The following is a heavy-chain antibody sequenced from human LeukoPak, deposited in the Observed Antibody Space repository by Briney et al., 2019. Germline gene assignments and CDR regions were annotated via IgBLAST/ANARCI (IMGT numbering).Heavy chain of an antibody. J-gene: IGHJ4*02. CDR2: ISGSGGSI. D-gene: IGHD5-18*01. Sequence: GGSLRLSCAASGFTFSSYAMSWVREAPGKGLEWVSVISGSGGSIFYADSVKGRFTIPRDNSKNTLYLQMNSLRAEDTAVYYCANNVDTAMVNXLWYWGQGTLVTVSS. CDR3: ANNVDTAMVNXLWY. CDR1: GFTFSSYA. V-gene: IGHV3-23*01.